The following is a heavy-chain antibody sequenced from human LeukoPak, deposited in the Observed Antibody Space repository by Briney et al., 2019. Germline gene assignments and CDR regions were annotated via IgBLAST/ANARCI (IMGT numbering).Heavy chain of an antibody. V-gene: IGHV4-59*01. J-gene: IGHJ3*02. CDR2: IYYSGST. CDR3: ARPGGSFWSGASYAFDI. Sequence: SETLSLTCTVSGGSTSSYYWSWIRQPPGKGLEWIGYIYYSGSTNYNPSLKSRVTISVDTSKNQFSLKLSSVTAADTAVYYCARPGGSFWSGASYAFDIWGQGTMVTVSS. D-gene: IGHD3-3*01. CDR1: GGSTSSYY.